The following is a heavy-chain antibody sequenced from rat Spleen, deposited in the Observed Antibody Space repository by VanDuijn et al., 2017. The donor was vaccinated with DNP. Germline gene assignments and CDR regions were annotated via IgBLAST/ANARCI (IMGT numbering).Heavy chain of an antibody. CDR3: TRDLIIRDTTSAMDA. D-gene: IGHD4-3*01. CDR1: GFSLTNYG. Sequence: QVQLKESGPGLVQPSQTLSLTCTVSGFSLTNYGVSWVRQPPGKGLEWIAAISSGGSTYYNSALKSRLSISRDTSKSQVFLKMNSLQTEDTAIYFCTRDLIIRDTTSAMDAWGPGTSVTVSS. CDR2: ISSGGST. J-gene: IGHJ4*01. V-gene: IGHV2S12*01.